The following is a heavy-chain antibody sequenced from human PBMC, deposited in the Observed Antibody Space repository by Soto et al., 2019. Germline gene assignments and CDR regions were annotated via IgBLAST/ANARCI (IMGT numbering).Heavy chain of an antibody. Sequence: EVQLVESGGGLVQPGGSLRLSCAASGFTFSSYSMNWVRQAPGKGLEWVSYISSSSSTIYYADSVKGRFTISRDNAKNSRYVQMNSLRAEAAAVCYWESGAAAGSFDYWGQGTLVTVSS. CDR3: ESGAAAGSFDY. D-gene: IGHD6-13*01. CDR2: ISSSSSTI. CDR1: GFTFSSYS. V-gene: IGHV3-48*01. J-gene: IGHJ4*02.